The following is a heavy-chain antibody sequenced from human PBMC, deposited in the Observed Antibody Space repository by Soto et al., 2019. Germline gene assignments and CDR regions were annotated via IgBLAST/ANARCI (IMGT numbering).Heavy chain of an antibody. V-gene: IGHV3-74*01. CDR2: INSDGSST. Sequence: GGSLRLSCAASGFTFSNYWMHWVRQTPGEGLVWISHINSDGSSTNYADSVKGRFTISRDNAKNTLYLQMNSLRVEDTAVYYCSREMTTIDYWGQGTLVTVSS. D-gene: IGHD4-4*01. J-gene: IGHJ4*02. CDR1: GFTFSNYW. CDR3: SREMTTIDY.